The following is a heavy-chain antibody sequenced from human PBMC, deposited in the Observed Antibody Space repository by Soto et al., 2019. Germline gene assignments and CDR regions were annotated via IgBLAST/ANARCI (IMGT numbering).Heavy chain of an antibody. CDR3: ARDRSDSSRADSFDI. J-gene: IGHJ3*02. Sequence: PGGSLRLSCAVSGFTVSDNYMSWVRQAPGKGLEWVSVIYRGDATHYADSVKGRFTISRDNSKNTVYLQMNSLRAEDTAVYYCARDRSDSSRADSFDIWGQGTVVTVSS. CDR2: IYRGDAT. CDR1: GFTVSDNY. D-gene: IGHD6-25*01. V-gene: IGHV3-53*01.